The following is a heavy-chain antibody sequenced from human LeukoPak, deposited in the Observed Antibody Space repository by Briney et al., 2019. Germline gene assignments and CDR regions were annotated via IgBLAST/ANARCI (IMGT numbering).Heavy chain of an antibody. Sequence: PGGSLRLSCAASGFTFSSYSMHWVRQAPGKGLEWVAVISYDGSNKYYADSVKGRFTISRDNAKNSLYLQMNSLRAEDTAVYYCARSTDEGSYYDYFDYWGQGTLVTVSS. CDR2: ISYDGSNK. CDR3: ARSTDEGSYYDYFDY. J-gene: IGHJ4*02. D-gene: IGHD1-26*01. V-gene: IGHV3-30*03. CDR1: GFTFSSYS.